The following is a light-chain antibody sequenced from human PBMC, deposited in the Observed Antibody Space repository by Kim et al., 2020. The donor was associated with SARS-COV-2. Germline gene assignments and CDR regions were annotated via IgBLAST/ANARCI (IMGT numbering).Light chain of an antibody. CDR1: QSISSY. Sequence: DIQMTQSPSSLSASVGDRVTITCRASQSISSYLNWYQQKPGKAPKLLIYAASSLQSGVPSRFSGSGSGTDFTLTISSLQPEEFATYFCQQSYSTPLYTFGQGTKLEI. J-gene: IGKJ2*01. V-gene: IGKV1-39*01. CDR2: AAS. CDR3: QQSYSTPLYT.